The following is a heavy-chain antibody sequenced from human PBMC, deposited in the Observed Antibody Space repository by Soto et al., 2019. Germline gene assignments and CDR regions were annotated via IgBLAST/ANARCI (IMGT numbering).Heavy chain of an antibody. J-gene: IGHJ6*02. D-gene: IGHD3-10*01. V-gene: IGHV4-59*11. CDR3: ARGSGSYYNPYYYGMDV. Sequence: SETLSLTCTVSGGSIXSHDWSWIRQPPGKGLEWIGYIYYSGSTNYNPSLKSRVTISVDTSKNQFSLKLSSVTAADTAVYYCARGSGSYYNPYYYGMDVWGQGTTVTVSS. CDR2: IYYSGST. CDR1: GGSIXSHD.